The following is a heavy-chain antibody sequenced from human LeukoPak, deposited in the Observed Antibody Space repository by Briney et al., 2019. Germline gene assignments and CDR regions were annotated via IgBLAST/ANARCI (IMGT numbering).Heavy chain of an antibody. CDR3: ATGSITMVRDPARGMDV. CDR1: GYTLTELS. D-gene: IGHD3-10*01. Sequence: GASVKVSCKVSGYTLTELSTHWVRQAPGKGLEWMGGFDPEDGETIYAQKFQGRVTMTEDTSTDTAYMELSSLRSEDTAVYYCATGSITMVRDPARGMDVWGQGTTVTVSS. V-gene: IGHV1-24*01. J-gene: IGHJ6*02. CDR2: FDPEDGET.